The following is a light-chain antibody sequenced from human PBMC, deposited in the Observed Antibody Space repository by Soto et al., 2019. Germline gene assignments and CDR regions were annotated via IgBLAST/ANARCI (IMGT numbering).Light chain of an antibody. CDR1: SSNIGKNY. V-gene: IGLV1-51*01. CDR2: DNS. Sequence: QSVLTQPPSVSAAPGQKVTISCSGSSSNIGKNYVSWYQQVPGAAPKLLIYDNSERPSGIPDRFSGSKSGTSATLGITGLQTGDEATYYCGTRDGSRSGAIFGAGTKLTVL. J-gene: IGLJ2*01. CDR3: GTRDGSRSGAI.